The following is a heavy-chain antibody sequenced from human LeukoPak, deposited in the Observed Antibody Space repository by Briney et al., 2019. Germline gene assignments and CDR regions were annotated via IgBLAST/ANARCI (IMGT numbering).Heavy chain of an antibody. Sequence: SETLSLTCAVSGYSISSGYQWAWIRPSPGKGLEWIGKIYHSGSAHYTQSLKSRVTILVDPSKNQLPLVLFAVTAADTAIYYCARDPRWLTPDCTSTSCYENYFDPWGQGTPVTVSS. V-gene: IGHV4-38-2*02. CDR1: GYSISSGYQ. J-gene: IGHJ5*02. CDR2: IYHSGSA. D-gene: IGHD2-2*01. CDR3: ARDPRWLTPDCTSTSCYENYFDP.